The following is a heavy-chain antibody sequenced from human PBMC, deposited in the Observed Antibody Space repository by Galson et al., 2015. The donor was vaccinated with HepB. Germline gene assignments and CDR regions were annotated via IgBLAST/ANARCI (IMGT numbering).Heavy chain of an antibody. Sequence: SLRLSCAASGFTFSSYGMHWVRQAPGKGLEWVAAIWYDGSNKYYADSVKGRFTTSRDNSRNILYLQMDTLRAEDAAVYYCANGIAVAARAFDIWGQGTMVTVSS. CDR2: IWYDGSNK. V-gene: IGHV3-33*06. D-gene: IGHD6-19*01. CDR3: ANGIAVAARAFDI. J-gene: IGHJ3*02. CDR1: GFTFSSYG.